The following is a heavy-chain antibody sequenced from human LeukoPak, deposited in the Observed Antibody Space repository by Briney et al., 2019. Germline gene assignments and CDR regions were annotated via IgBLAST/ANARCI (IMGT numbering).Heavy chain of an antibody. J-gene: IGHJ4*02. Sequence: GGSLRLSCAVSGFTFSSYWMRWVRQAPGKGLEWVANIKQDGSEKYYVDSVKGRFTISRDNAKNSLYLQMNSLRAEDTAVYYCARDRGAARTNFDYWGQGTLVTVSS. V-gene: IGHV3-7*01. CDR1: GFTFSSYW. D-gene: IGHD6-6*01. CDR3: ARDRGAARTNFDY. CDR2: IKQDGSEK.